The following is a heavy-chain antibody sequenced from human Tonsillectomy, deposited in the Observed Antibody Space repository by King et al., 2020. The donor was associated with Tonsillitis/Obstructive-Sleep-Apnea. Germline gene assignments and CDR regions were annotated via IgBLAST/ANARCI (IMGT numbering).Heavy chain of an antibody. CDR1: GGFISSRGYY. J-gene: IGHJ6*03. CDR3: ARQRDYYYYYMDV. V-gene: IGHV4-39*01. Sequence: QLQESGPGLVKPSETLSLTCTVSGGFISSRGYYWAWILQPPGKRMEWIGSVYYGGTTDYNPSLRSRVTISVDTSKNQFSLKLRSVTAADTAVYHCARQRDYYYYYMDVWGKGTTVTVSS. CDR2: VYYGGTT.